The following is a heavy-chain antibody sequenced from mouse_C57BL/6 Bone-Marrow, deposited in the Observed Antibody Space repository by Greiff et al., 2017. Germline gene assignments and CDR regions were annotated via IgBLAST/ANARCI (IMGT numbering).Heavy chain of an antibody. CDR2: IDPSDSYT. J-gene: IGHJ3*01. Sequence: VQLQQPGAELVKPGASVKLSCKASGYTFTSYWMQWVKQRPGQGLEWIGEIDPSDSYTNYNQKFKGKATLTVDTSSSTAYMQLSSLTSEDSAVYDCAGGPPPWFAYWGQGTLVTVSS. D-gene: IGHD1-1*02. V-gene: IGHV1-50*01. CDR3: AGGPPPWFAY. CDR1: GYTFTSYW.